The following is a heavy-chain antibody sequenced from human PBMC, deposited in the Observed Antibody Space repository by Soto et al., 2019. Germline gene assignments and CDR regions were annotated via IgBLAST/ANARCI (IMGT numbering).Heavy chain of an antibody. D-gene: IGHD6-13*01. CDR3: AKRAAAGLDY. Sequence: SETLSLTCAVSGFFISSGNYWGWIRKPPGKGLEWIGSIFRGGNTYYNPSLKSRVTISVDMSKNQFSLKLNSVTAADTAVYYCAKRAAAGLDYWGQGALVTVSS. CDR2: IFRGGNT. CDR1: GFFISSGNY. J-gene: IGHJ4*02. V-gene: IGHV4-38-2*01.